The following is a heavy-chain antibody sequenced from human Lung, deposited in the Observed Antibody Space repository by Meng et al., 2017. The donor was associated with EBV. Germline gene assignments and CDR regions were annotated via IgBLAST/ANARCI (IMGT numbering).Heavy chain of an antibody. CDR2: ISAYNGNT. V-gene: IGHV1-18*01. CDR3: ARVDEETIDY. J-gene: IGHJ4*02. Sequence: QVQSGRSGAELKRPGPSVKVSCKASGYNFHSYGSSWVRQATGQGLEWMGRISAYNGNTNYAQKLQGRVTMTTDTSTSTAYMELRSLRSDDTAVYYCARVDEETIDYWGQGTLVTVSS. D-gene: IGHD1-1*01. CDR1: GYNFHSYG.